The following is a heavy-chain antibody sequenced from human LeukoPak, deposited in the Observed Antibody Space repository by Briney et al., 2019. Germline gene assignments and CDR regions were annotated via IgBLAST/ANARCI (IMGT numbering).Heavy chain of an antibody. D-gene: IGHD6-6*01. V-gene: IGHV3-48*04. CDR1: GFTFSSHT. Sequence: PGGSLRLSCAASGFTFSSHTMNWVRQAPGKGLEWVSYISSSSGTIYYADSVKGRFTISRDNAKNSLNLQMNSPRAEDTAVYYCAKDRWEYSSSADAFDIWGQGTMVTVSS. CDR3: AKDRWEYSSSADAFDI. CDR2: ISSSSGTI. J-gene: IGHJ3*02.